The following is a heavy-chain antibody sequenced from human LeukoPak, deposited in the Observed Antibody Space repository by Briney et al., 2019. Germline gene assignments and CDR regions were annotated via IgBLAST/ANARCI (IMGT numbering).Heavy chain of an antibody. CDR1: GFTFSSNY. CDR3: ARGHDYSNYEHLYYFDY. CDR2: IYSGGST. Sequence: HPGGSLRLSCAASGFTFSSNYMSWVRQAPGKGLEWVSVIYSGGSTYYADSVKGRFTISRDNSKNTLYLQMNSLRAEDTAVYYCARGHDYSNYEHLYYFDYWGQGTLVTVSS. J-gene: IGHJ4*02. V-gene: IGHV3-66*01. D-gene: IGHD4-4*01.